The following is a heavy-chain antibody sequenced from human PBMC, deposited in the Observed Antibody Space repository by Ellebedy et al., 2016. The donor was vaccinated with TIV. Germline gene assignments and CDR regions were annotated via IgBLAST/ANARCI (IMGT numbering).Heavy chain of an antibody. J-gene: IGHJ3*01. V-gene: IGHV3-23*01. D-gene: IGHD2-21*01. Sequence: GESLKISXAASGFTFSSYAMSWVRQAPGKGLEWVSAISGSGGSTYYADSVKGRFTISRDNSKNTLYLQMNSLRAEDTALYYCAKGYFSRAYCGGDCYLDDPFDVWGQGTVVTVSS. CDR2: ISGSGGST. CDR3: AKGYFSRAYCGGDCYLDDPFDV. CDR1: GFTFSSYA.